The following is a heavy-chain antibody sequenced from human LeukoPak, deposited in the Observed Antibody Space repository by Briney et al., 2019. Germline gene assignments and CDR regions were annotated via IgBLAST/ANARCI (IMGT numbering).Heavy chain of an antibody. J-gene: IGHJ5*02. CDR2: IYYSGST. CDR1: GGSISSGDYY. CDR3: AREKDVDYYGSGSYYSWFDP. V-gene: IGHV4-30-4*08. D-gene: IGHD3-10*01. Sequence: PSETLSLTCTVSGGSISSGDYYWSWIRQPPGKGLEWIGYIYYSGSTYYNPSLKSRVTISVDTSKNQFSLKLSSVTAADTAVYYCAREKDVDYYGSGSYYSWFDPWGQGTLVTVSS.